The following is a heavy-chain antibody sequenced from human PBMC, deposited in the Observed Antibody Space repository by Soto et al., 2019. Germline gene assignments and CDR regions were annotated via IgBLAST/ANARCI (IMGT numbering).Heavy chain of an antibody. CDR2: ISSSGSII. CDR3: ARDLGYYENDGCFDY. D-gene: IGHD3-22*01. Sequence: GGSLRLSCTASGFSFSDTCMTWIRQAPGKGLGGVSYISSSGSIIYYADPVKGRYTISRDNAKNSMYLQMNSLRAEDTAVYYGARDLGYYENDGCFDYWGQGALVTVSS. CDR1: GFSFSDTC. V-gene: IGHV3-11*01. J-gene: IGHJ4*02.